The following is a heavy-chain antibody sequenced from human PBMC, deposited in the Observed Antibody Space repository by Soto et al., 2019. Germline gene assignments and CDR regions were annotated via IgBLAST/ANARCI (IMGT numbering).Heavy chain of an antibody. CDR2: IKSKTDGGTT. D-gene: IGHD2-15*01. CDR3: TTDQSADIVVVVAATGRKIDY. CDR1: ELTFVTAW. V-gene: IGHV3-15*01. J-gene: IGHJ4*02. Sequence: EVQLVESGGGLVKPGGSLSLSCAASELTFVTAWRSWVRRAPGRGLEWVGGIKSKTDGGTTDYAAPVKGRFTISRDDSKNTLYLQMNSLKTEDTAVYYCTTDQSADIVVVVAATGRKIDYWGQGTLVTVSS.